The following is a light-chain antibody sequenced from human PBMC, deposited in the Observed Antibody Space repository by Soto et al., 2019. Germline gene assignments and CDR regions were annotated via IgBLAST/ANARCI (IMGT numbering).Light chain of an antibody. CDR3: HQYAASPRT. J-gene: IGKJ1*01. CDR1: QSVGNNF. CDR2: GAS. Sequence: EIVLTQSPGTLSLSPGERATLSGRASQSVGNNFLAWYQQKPGQAPRFLIYGASTRATGIPDRFSGSGSGTDFTLTISRLEPEDFAVYYCHQYAASPRTFGQGTKVEIK. V-gene: IGKV3-20*01.